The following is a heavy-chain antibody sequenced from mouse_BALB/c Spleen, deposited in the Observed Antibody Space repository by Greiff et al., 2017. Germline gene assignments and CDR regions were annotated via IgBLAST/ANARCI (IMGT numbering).Heavy chain of an antibody. V-gene: IGHV1-87*01. J-gene: IGHJ4*01. D-gene: IGHD1-1*01. CDR2: IYPGDGDT. CDR3: ATYYYGSPYYYAMDY. CDR1: GYTFTSYW. Sequence: VQLQQSGAELARPGASVKLSCKASGYTFTSYWMQWVKQRPGQGLEWIGAIYPGDGDTRYTQKFKGKATLTADKSSSTAYMQLSSLASEDSAVYYCATYYYGSPYYYAMDYWGQGTSVTVSS.